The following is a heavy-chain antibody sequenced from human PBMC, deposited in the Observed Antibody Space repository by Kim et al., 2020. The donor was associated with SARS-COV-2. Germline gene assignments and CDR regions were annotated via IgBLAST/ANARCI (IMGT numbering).Heavy chain of an antibody. V-gene: IGHV3-30*07. Sequence: DSVKGRFTISRENSKDALYLQMNSLRAEDTAVYYCARDAGYYDSSGLPLRWGQGTLVTVSS. D-gene: IGHD3-22*01. J-gene: IGHJ4*02. CDR3: ARDAGYYDSSGLPLR.